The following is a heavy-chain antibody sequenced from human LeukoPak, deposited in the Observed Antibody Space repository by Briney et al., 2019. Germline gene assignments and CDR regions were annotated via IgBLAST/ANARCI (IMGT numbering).Heavy chain of an antibody. V-gene: IGHV1-2*06. CDR1: GHTFTGYY. J-gene: IGHJ4*02. CDR2: INPNSGGT. D-gene: IGHD2-15*01. CDR3: AGLGYCSGGSCYTNDY. Sequence: ASVKVSCKASGHTFTGYYMHWVRQTPGQGLEWMGRINPNSGGTNYAQKFQGRVTMTRDTSISTAYMELSRLRSDDTAVYYCAGLGYCSGGSCYTNDYWGQGTLVTVSS.